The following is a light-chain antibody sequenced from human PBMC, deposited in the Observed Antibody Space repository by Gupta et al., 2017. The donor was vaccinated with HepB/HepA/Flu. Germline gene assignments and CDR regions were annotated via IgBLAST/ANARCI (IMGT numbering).Light chain of an antibody. Sequence: QSVLPQPPSVSAAPGPSVTISCARSDSNIGNSYISWYQHLPGTAPKLLIYENDKRPAGIPDRFSGSNTGTSATLGITGLQAGDEADYYCGTWDFSLSTGLFGGGTKLTVL. J-gene: IGLJ2*01. V-gene: IGLV1-51*01. CDR1: DSNIGNSY. CDR3: GTWDFSLSTGL. CDR2: END.